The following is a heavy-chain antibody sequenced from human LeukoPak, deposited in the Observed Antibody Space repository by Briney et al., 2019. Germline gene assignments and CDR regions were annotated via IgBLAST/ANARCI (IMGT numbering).Heavy chain of an antibody. CDR3: ARQRGIAAAGSNDY. CDR1: GYSFTSYW. D-gene: IGHD6-13*01. V-gene: IGHV5-51*01. CDR2: IYPGDFIT. J-gene: IGHJ4*02. Sequence: GESLKISCKGSGYSFTSYWIGWVRQMPGKGLEWTGIIYPGDFITRYSPSFQGQVTISADKSIGTAYLQWSSLKASDTAMYYCARQRGIAAAGSNDYWGQGTLVTVSS.